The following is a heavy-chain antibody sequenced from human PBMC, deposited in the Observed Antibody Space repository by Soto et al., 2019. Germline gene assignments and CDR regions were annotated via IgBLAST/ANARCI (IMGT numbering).Heavy chain of an antibody. CDR1: GGSISSSSYY. CDR3: ARHGSGSDYNSWFDP. J-gene: IGHJ5*02. CDR2: IYYSGST. D-gene: IGHD3-10*01. V-gene: IGHV4-39*01. Sequence: PSETLSLTCTVSGGSISSSSYYWGWIRQPPGKGLEWIGSIYYSGSTYYNPSLKSRVTISVDTSKNQFSLKLSSVTAAAAAVYFCARHGSGSDYNSWFDPWGQGTLVTVSS.